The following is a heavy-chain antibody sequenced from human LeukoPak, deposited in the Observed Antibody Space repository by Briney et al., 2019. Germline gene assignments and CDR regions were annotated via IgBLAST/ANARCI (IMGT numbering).Heavy chain of an antibody. Sequence: SETLSLTCTVSGGSISTSSYYWGWVRQTPGTGLEWIGSIYSSGNVNYNPTLTSRVTISVDTSKNHFSLKVTSLTPADTGVYYCARSLPGAIGAADLWGQGTLVTVSS. CDR1: GGSISTSSYY. V-gene: IGHV4-39*07. J-gene: IGHJ4*02. D-gene: IGHD1-26*01. CDR3: ARSLPGAIGAADL. CDR2: IYSSGNV.